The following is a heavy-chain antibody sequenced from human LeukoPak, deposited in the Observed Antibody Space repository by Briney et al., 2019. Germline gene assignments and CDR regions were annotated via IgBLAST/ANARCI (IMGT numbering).Heavy chain of an antibody. D-gene: IGHD3-10*01. Sequence: SETLSLTRAVSADSFSVYYRTWIRQPPGKGLEWLGEVNDRGSTNYNPSLKSRVTISADTSKNHFSLQLTPVTAADSALYYCARGNFQRRDRGVVLRGGLDHWGQGTLVFVSS. CDR3: ARGNFQRRDRGVVLRGGLDH. CDR1: ADSFSVYY. J-gene: IGHJ5*02. V-gene: IGHV4-34*01. CDR2: VNDRGST.